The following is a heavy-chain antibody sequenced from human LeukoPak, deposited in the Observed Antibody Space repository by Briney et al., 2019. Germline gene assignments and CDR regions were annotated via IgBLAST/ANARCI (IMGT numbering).Heavy chain of an antibody. CDR2: INPNSGGT. J-gene: IGHJ1*01. Sequence: ASVKVSFKASGYTFTVYYMHWVRQAPGQGREWMGWINPNSGGTNYAQKFQGRVTMTRDTSISTAYMEVSRLRSDDTAVYYCAREGYCSGGSCISPSFQHWGQGTLVTVSS. CDR3: AREGYCSGGSCISPSFQH. V-gene: IGHV1-2*02. CDR1: GYTFTVYY. D-gene: IGHD2-15*01.